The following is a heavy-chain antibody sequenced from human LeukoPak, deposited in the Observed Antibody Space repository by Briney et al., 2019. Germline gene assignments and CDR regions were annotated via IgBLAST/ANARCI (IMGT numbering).Heavy chain of an antibody. Sequence: ASVKVSCKASGYTFTSYYMHWVRQAPGQGLEWMGIINPSGGSTSYAQKFQGRVTITRDTSASTAHMELSSLRSEDTAVYYCARYNWNPFDYRGQGTLVTVSS. V-gene: IGHV1-46*01. CDR3: ARYNWNPFDY. CDR1: GYTFTSYY. CDR2: INPSGGST. J-gene: IGHJ4*02. D-gene: IGHD1-20*01.